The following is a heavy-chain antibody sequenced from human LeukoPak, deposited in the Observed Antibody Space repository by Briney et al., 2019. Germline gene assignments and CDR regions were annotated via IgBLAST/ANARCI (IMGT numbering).Heavy chain of an antibody. CDR1: GYTFTSYG. D-gene: IGHD3-9*01. CDR3: ARSEGYDILTGYSRFDY. V-gene: IGHV1-18*01. CDR2: ISAYNGNT. J-gene: IGHJ4*02. Sequence: GASVKVSCKASGYTFTSYGISWVRQAPEQGLEWMGWISAYNGNTNYAQKLQGRVTMTTDTSTSTAYMELRSLRSNDTAVYYCARSEGYDILTGYSRFDYWGQGTLVTVSS.